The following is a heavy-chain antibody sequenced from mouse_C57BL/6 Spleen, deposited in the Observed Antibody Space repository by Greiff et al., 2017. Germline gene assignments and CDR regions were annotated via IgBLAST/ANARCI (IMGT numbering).Heavy chain of an antibody. V-gene: IGHV1-80*01. CDR3: TSGRPYYGSSLGGFAY. CDR2: IYPGDGDT. Sequence: VQLQQSGAELVKPGASVKISCKASGYAFSSYWMNWVKQRPGKGLVWIGQIYPGDGDTNYNGKFKGKAPLTADKSSSTAYLQLSILTSEDSAVYFGTSGRPYYGSSLGGFAYWGQGTLVTVSA. J-gene: IGHJ3*01. D-gene: IGHD1-1*01. CDR1: GYAFSSYW.